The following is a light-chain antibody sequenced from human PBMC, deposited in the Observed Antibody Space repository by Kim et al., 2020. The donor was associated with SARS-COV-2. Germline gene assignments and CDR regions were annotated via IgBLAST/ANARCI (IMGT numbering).Light chain of an antibody. CDR2: TTD. Sequence: QSVLTQPPSASGTPGQRVTISCSGSRSNIGGTTVHWFQQLPGTAPRVLIYTTDQRPSGVPDRFSGSKSGTSASLAISGLQSEDEADYYCAAWDDSLNGWVFGGGTQLTVL. CDR3: AAWDDSLNGWV. J-gene: IGLJ3*02. V-gene: IGLV1-44*01. CDR1: RSNIGGTT.